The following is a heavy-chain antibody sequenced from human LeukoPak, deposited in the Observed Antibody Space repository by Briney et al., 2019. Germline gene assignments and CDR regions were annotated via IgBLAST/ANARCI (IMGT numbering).Heavy chain of an antibody. V-gene: IGHV4-39*07. CDR1: GGSISSSSYY. Sequence: SETLSLTCNVSGGSISSSSYYWGWIRQPPGKGLEWIGSMYYSGSTYYNPSLKSRVTISVDTSKNQFSLKLSSVTAADTAVYYCSTVVQYYFDYWGQGTLVTVSS. D-gene: IGHD4-23*01. J-gene: IGHJ4*02. CDR3: STVVQYYFDY. CDR2: MYYSGST.